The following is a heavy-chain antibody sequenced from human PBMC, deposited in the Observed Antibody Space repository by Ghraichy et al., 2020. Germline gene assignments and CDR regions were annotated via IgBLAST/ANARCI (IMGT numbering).Heavy chain of an antibody. D-gene: IGHD2-2*01. Sequence: GESLRLSCAASGFTFSSYWMHWVRQAPGKGLVWVSRINSDGSSTSYADSVKGRFTISRDNAKNTLYLQMNSLRAEDTAVYYCARDLGYCSSTSCGSYYYYGMDVWGQGTTVTVSS. V-gene: IGHV3-74*01. J-gene: IGHJ6*02. CDR3: ARDLGYCSSTSCGSYYYYGMDV. CDR2: INSDGSST. CDR1: GFTFSSYW.